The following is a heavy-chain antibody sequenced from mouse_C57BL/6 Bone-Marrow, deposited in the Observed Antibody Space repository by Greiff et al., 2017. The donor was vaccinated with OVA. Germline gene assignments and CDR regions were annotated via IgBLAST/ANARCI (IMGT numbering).Heavy chain of an antibody. CDR3: ARSYYSGKYAMDY. CDR1: GYAFSSSW. Sequence: VKLQESGPELVKPGASVKISCKASGYAFSSSWMNWVKQRPGKGLEWIGRIYPGDGDTNYNGKFKGKATLTADKSSSTAYMQLSSLTSEDSAVYFCARSYYSGKYAMDYWGQGTSVTVSS. V-gene: IGHV1-82*01. D-gene: IGHD2-12*01. J-gene: IGHJ4*01. CDR2: IYPGDGDT.